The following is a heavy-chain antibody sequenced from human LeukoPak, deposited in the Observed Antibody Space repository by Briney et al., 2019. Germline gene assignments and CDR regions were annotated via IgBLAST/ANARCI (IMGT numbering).Heavy chain of an antibody. CDR2: IKQDESEK. D-gene: IGHD3-3*01. J-gene: IGHJ3*02. CDR3: ARGGATTFGLWGNAFDI. CDR1: GFTLNDYW. V-gene: IGHV3-7*01. Sequence: GGSLRPSCAASGFTLNDYWMTWVRQAPGKGLEGVANIKQDESEKYYVDSVKGRFTISRDNAKNSLYLQMTSLRAEDTAVYYCARGGATTFGLWGNAFDIWGQGTMVTVSS.